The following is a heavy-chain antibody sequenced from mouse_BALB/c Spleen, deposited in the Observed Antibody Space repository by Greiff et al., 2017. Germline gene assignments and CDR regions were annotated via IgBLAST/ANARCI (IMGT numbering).Heavy chain of an antibody. CDR3: TRDMDGYYAY. V-gene: IGHV5-6-4*01. CDR1: GFTFSSYT. J-gene: IGHJ2*01. D-gene: IGHD2-3*01. Sequence: EVHLVESGGGLVKPGGSLKLSCAASGFTFSSYTMSWVRQTPEKRLEWVATISSGGSYTYYPDSVKGRFTISRDNAKNTLYLQMSSLKSEDTAMYYCTRDMDGYYAYWGQGTTLTVSS. CDR2: ISSGGSYT.